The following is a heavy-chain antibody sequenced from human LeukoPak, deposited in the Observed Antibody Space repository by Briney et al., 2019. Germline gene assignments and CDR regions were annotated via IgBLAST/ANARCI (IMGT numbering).Heavy chain of an antibody. CDR2: ISYDGSNQ. Sequence: PGGSLRLSCAASGFTFSSFVMHWVRQAPGKGLEWVAVISYDGSNQYYADSVKGRFTISRDNSKNTLYLQMNSLRAEDTAVYYCARDIVRPRSSGYYQALDFWGQGTLVTVSS. CDR3: ARDIVRPRSSGYYQALDF. D-gene: IGHD3-22*01. V-gene: IGHV3-30*01. CDR1: GFTFSSFV. J-gene: IGHJ4*02.